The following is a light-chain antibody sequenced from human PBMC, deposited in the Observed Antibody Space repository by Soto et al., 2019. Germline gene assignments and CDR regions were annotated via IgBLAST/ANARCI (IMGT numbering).Light chain of an antibody. CDR1: QSISSW. V-gene: IGKV1-5*01. J-gene: IGKJ2*01. Sequence: DIQMTQSPSTLSASVGDRVTITCRASQSISSWLAWYQQKPGKAPKLLIYDASSLESGVPSRFSGSGSGTEFTLNISSLQPDDFSTYYRQQYNSYPYTFGQGTKV. CDR3: QQYNSYPYT. CDR2: DAS.